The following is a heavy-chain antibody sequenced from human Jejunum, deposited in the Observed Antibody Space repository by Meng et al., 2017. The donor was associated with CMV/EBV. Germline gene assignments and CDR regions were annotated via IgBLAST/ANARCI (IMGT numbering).Heavy chain of an antibody. D-gene: IGHD3-16*01. CDR3: ASTYVDYADRWYLED. J-gene: IGHJ4*02. V-gene: IGHV3-53*01. CDR1: VRNYY. Sequence: VRNYYIPWVRQAPGKGLEWVSVIYTNANTKYSDSVRGRFTISRDTSKNTLYLQMNNLTAADTATYYCASTYVDYADRWYLEDWGQGTLVTVSS. CDR2: IYTNANT.